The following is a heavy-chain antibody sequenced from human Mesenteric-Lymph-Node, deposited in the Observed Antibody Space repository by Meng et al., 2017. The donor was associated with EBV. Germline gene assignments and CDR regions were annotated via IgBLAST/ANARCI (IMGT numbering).Heavy chain of an antibody. D-gene: IGHD3-9*01. CDR3: ARGGNDILTGRYTFDY. CDR1: GGSLSRGTYH. Sequence: PRHVPGPGPVMPADTLSLTLTVSGGSLSRGTYHLSWIRQPPGKGPEWIWYIYDSGSTKYNPSLKSRVTISVDTSKNQFSVKLSSVTAADTAVYYCARGGNDILTGRYTFDYWGQGTLVTVSS. V-gene: IGHV4-61*01. CDR2: IYDSGST. J-gene: IGHJ4*02.